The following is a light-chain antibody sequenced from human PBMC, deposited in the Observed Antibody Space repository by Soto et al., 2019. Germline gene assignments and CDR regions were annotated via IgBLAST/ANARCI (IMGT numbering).Light chain of an antibody. CDR1: QPISSW. CDR3: QQYENYWT. Sequence: DIQMTQSPPTLSASVGDRVTITCRASQPISSWLAWYNPKPGKAPXXLIYDASNLESGVPSRFSGSGSGTEFTLTISSLQPEDFGIYYCQQYENYWTFGQGTKVDIK. J-gene: IGKJ1*01. V-gene: IGKV1-5*01. CDR2: DAS.